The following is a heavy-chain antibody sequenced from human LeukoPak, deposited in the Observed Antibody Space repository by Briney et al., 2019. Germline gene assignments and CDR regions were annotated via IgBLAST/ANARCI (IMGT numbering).Heavy chain of an antibody. CDR1: GFTFSDYY. Sequence: GGSLGLSCAASGFTFSDYYMSWIRQAPGKGLEWVSYISSSSSTIYYADSVKGRFTISRDNAKNSLYLQMNSLRAEDTAVYYCARVAFSNYWAYYFDYWGQGTLVTVSS. J-gene: IGHJ4*02. CDR2: ISSSSSTI. V-gene: IGHV3-11*04. D-gene: IGHD1-26*01. CDR3: ARVAFSNYWAYYFDY.